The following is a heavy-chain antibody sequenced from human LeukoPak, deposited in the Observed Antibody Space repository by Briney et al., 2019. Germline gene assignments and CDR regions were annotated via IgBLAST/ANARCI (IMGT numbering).Heavy chain of an antibody. D-gene: IGHD1-14*01. CDR2: ISSSGSTI. CDR1: GFTFSSYE. V-gene: IGHV3-48*03. J-gene: IGHJ5*02. CDR3: ARETEPRFAP. Sequence: PGGSLRLSCAASGFTFSSYEMNWVRQAPGKWLEWVSYISSSGSTIYYADSVKGRFTISRDNAKNSLYLQMNSLRAKDTAVYYCARETEPRFAPWGQGTLVTVSS.